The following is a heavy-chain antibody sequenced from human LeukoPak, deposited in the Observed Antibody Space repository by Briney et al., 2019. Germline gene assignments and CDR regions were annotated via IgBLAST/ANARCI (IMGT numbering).Heavy chain of an antibody. CDR1: GFTVSSNY. J-gene: IGHJ6*03. V-gene: IGHV3-53*01. Sequence: PGGSLRLSCAASGFTVSSNYMSWVRQAPGKGLEWVSVIYSSGSTYYADSVKGRFTISRDNSKNTLYLQMNSLRAEDTAVYYCARERPSQDIVVVVAAFSGYMDVWGKGTTVTVSS. D-gene: IGHD2-15*01. CDR3: ARERPSQDIVVVVAAFSGYMDV. CDR2: IYSSGST.